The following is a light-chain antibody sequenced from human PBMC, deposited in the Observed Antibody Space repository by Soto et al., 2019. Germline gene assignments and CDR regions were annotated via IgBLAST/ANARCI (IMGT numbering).Light chain of an antibody. J-gene: IGLJ3*02. V-gene: IGLV2-14*01. Sequence: QSVLTQPASVSGSPGQSITISCTGTISDVGGYDFVSWFQQHPGKVPKVMLYEVRNRPSGVSTRFSGSKSGNTASLTITGLQSEDEADYYCSSYSGSSTPGVFGGGTKLTVL. CDR1: ISDVGGYDF. CDR3: SSYSGSSTPGV. CDR2: EVR.